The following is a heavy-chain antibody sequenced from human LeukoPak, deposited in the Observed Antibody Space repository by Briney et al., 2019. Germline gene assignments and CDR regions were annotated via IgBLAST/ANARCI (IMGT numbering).Heavy chain of an antibody. CDR1: GFTFSSYW. CDR3: TRGDVLRGVITRFDY. J-gene: IGHJ4*02. D-gene: IGHD3-10*01. CDR2: IRSKAYGGTT. Sequence: SGGSLKLSCAASGFTFSSYWMSWVRQAPGKGLEWVGFIRSKAYGGTTEYAASVKGRFTISRDDSKSIAYLQMNSLKTEDTAVYYCTRGDVLRGVITRFDYWGQGTLVTVSS. V-gene: IGHV3-49*04.